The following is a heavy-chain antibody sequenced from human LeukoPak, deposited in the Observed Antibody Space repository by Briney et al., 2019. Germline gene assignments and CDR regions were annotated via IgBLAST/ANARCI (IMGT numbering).Heavy chain of an antibody. CDR2: ISSSGSDK. J-gene: IGHJ4*02. D-gene: IGHD3-16*01. CDR3: AAQGGFDY. Sequence: KAGGSLRLSCAASGFRFSSYTMNWVRQAPGQGLEWVSSISSSGSDKYYADSVKGRFTISRDNAKNSLYLQMNSLRVEDTAVYYCAAQGGFDYWGQGTLVTVSS. CDR1: GFRFSSYT. V-gene: IGHV3-21*06.